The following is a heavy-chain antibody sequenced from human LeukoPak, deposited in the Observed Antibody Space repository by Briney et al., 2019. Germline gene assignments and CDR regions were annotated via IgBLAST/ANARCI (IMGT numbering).Heavy chain of an antibody. V-gene: IGHV4-39*07. D-gene: IGHD3-10*01. CDR3: ARGGLAMVRGARRWFDP. CDR1: GGSISSGSYY. Sequence: SETLSLTCSVSGGSISSGSYYWGWIRQPPGKGLEYIGNIYYSGSTYYNPSLKSRVTISVDTSKNQFSLKLSSVTAADTAVYYCARGGLAMVRGARRWFDPWGQGTLVTVPS. J-gene: IGHJ5*02. CDR2: IYYSGST.